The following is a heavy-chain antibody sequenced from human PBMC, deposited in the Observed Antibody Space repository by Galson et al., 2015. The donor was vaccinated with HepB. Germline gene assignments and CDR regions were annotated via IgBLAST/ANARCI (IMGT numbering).Heavy chain of an antibody. J-gene: IGHJ4*02. CDR3: ARDDRYSGSLDY. Sequence: SLRLSCAASGFTFSSYWMHWVRQAPGKGLVWVSRINSDGSSTSYADSVKGRFTISGDNAKNTLYLQMNSLRAEDTAVYYCARDDRYSGSLDYWGQGTLVTVSS. CDR1: GFTFSSYW. D-gene: IGHD1-26*01. CDR2: INSDGSST. V-gene: IGHV3-74*01.